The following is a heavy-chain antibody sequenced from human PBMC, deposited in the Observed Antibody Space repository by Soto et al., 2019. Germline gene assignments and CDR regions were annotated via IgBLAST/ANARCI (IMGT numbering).Heavy chain of an antibody. CDR2: IYWDDDK. CDR3: AHSNTYYDYIWGSYRYFNWFDP. V-gene: IGHV2-5*02. CDR1: GFSLSTSGVG. Sequence: SGPTLVNPTQTLTLTCTFSGFSLSTSGVGVGWIRQPPGKALEWLALIYWDDDKRYSPSLKGRLTITKDTSKNQVVLTMTNMDPVDTATYYCAHSNTYYDYIWGSYRYFNWFDPWGQGTLVTVSS. J-gene: IGHJ5*02. D-gene: IGHD3-16*02.